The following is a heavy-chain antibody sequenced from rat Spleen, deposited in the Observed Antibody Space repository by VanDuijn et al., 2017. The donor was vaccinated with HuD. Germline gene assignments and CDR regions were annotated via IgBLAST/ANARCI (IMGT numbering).Heavy chain of an antibody. D-gene: IGHD1-2*01. Sequence: EVQLVESGGGLVQPGRSLKLSCAASGFTFSNYGMAWVRQAPGKGLEWIGEINKDSSTINYTPSLKDKFTISRDNAQNTLYLQMSKLGSEDTAIYYCARRGTIAAISDWGQGVMVTVSS. V-gene: IGHV4-2*01. CDR3: ARRGTIAAISD. CDR2: INKDSSTI. J-gene: IGHJ2*01. CDR1: GFTFSNYG.